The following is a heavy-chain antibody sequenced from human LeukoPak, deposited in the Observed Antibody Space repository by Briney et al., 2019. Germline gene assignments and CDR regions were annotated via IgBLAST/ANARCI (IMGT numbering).Heavy chain of an antibody. V-gene: IGHV3-9*01. CDR2: ISWKSADI. J-gene: IGHJ4*02. CDR1: GFTFDDYA. Sequence: GGSLRLSCAASGFTFDDYAMHWVRQAPGKGLEWVSGISWKSADIDYADSVKGRFTISRDNAKNSLYLEMNSLRADDTAFYYCTKLTKRMYSSSWYGGFDSWGQGTLVTVSS. CDR3: TKLTKRMYSSSWYGGFDS. D-gene: IGHD6-13*01.